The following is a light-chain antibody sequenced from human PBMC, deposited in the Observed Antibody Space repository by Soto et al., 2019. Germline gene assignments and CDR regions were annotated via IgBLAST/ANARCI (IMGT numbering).Light chain of an antibody. Sequence: QSVLAQPASVSGSPGQSITISCTGTSSDVGAYNYVSWYQQHPGKAPKLIIFEVSNRPSGISNRFSGSKSGQTASLSISGLQAEDEADYYCQSYDTSVSGARVFGGGTKLTVL. CDR1: SSDVGAYNY. CDR2: EVS. J-gene: IGLJ3*02. V-gene: IGLV2-14*01. CDR3: QSYDTSVSGARV.